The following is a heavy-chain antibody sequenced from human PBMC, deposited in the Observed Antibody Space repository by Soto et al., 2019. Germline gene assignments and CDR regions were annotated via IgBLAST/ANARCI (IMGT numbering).Heavy chain of an antibody. J-gene: IGHJ6*02. CDR3: ASPTREWLPPARDYYYGMDV. Sequence: QVQLVQSGAEVKKPGSSVKVSCKASGGTFSSYAISWVRQAPGQGLEWMGGIISIFGTANYAQKFQGRVTITADKSKSTAYIELSSLRPEDTAVYYCASPTREWLPPARDYYYGMDVWGQGTTVTVSS. V-gene: IGHV1-69*06. CDR1: GGTFSSYA. CDR2: IISIFGTA. D-gene: IGHD3-3*01.